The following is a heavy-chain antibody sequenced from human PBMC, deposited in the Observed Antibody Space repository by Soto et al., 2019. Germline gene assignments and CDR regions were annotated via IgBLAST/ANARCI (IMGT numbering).Heavy chain of an antibody. CDR3: VHKGGIAAAPTEGEYFQH. V-gene: IGHV2-5*02. CDR2: IYWDDDK. Sequence: GSGPTLVNPTQTLTLTCTFSGFSLTTSGVGVGWIRQPPGKALEWLALIYWDDDKRYSPSLRSRLTITKDTSKDQVVLTMTNMDPVDTATYYCVHKGGIAAAPTEGEYFQHWGQGTLVTVSS. D-gene: IGHD6-13*01. CDR1: GFSLTTSGVG. J-gene: IGHJ1*01.